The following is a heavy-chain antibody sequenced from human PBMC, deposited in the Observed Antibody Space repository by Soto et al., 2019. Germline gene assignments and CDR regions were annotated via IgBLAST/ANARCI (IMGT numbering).Heavy chain of an antibody. J-gene: IGHJ6*02. CDR1: GYTFTTYY. CDR3: ARGHGLTGYVLSYYSMDV. Sequence: QVQLVQSGAEVKKPGASVKVSCKASGYTFTTYYMHWVRQAPGQGLEWMGIISPDGGRTSYAQKFQGRVTMTRDTSTSTVYMELSSLRSEDTAVYYCARGHGLTGYVLSYYSMDVWGQGTTVTVSS. V-gene: IGHV1-46*01. CDR2: ISPDGGRT. D-gene: IGHD3-9*01.